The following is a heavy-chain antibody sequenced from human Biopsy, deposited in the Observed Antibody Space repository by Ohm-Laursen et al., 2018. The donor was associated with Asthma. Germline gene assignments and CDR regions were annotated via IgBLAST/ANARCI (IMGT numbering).Heavy chain of an antibody. Sequence: GTLSLTWGVYRGSLRVYVWSWIRQPPGKGLEWIGESNQGGSPTFNPSLKSRVTISRDTSKNQLSLKLRSVTAEDTAVYYCASGPEWYGLDVWGQGTTVTVSS. CDR3: ASGPEWYGLDV. V-gene: IGHV4-34*01. CDR1: RGSLRVYV. CDR2: SNQGGSP. J-gene: IGHJ6*02. D-gene: IGHD3-3*01.